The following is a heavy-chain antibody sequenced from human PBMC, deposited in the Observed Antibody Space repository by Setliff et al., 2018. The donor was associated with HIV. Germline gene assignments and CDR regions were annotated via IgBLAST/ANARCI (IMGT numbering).Heavy chain of an antibody. Sequence: SVKVSCKASGGSFSNYAFSWVRQAPGQGLEWMGGIIPIFGTSNYARKFQGRVTLNADGSTSTVYMELNSLTSEDTAIYYCARDKVGTLRFCDGTSCYTEAFDIWGQGTMVTVSS. J-gene: IGHJ3*02. CDR3: ARDKVGTLRFCDGTSCYTEAFDI. CDR2: IIPIFGTS. D-gene: IGHD3-3*01. CDR1: GGSFSNYA. V-gene: IGHV1-69*13.